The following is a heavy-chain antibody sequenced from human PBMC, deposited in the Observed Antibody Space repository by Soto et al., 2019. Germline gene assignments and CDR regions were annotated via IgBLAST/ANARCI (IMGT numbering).Heavy chain of an antibody. CDR3: ARDARVNYDILTGYYNYYYYYYMDV. J-gene: IGHJ6*03. V-gene: IGHV3-23*01. Sequence: GGSLRLSCAASGFTFSSYAMSWVRQAPGKGLEWVSAISGSGGSTYYADSVKGRFTISRDNSKNTLYLQMNSLRAEDTAVYYCARDARVNYDILTGYYNYYYYYYMDVWGKGTTVTVSS. CDR2: ISGSGGST. CDR1: GFTFSSYA. D-gene: IGHD3-9*01.